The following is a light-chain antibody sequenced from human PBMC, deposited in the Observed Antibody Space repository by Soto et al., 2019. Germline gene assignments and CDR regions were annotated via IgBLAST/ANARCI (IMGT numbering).Light chain of an antibody. V-gene: IGKV1-5*03. Sequence: DIQMSQSPSTLSASVGGRVTMACGSSQTISSWLAWYQQKPGKAPKLLIYKASTLKSGVPSRFSGSGSGAEFSLTISILQPDDFATYYFQHYYGYSEAFGQGTKVDIK. CDR2: KAS. CDR1: QTISSW. J-gene: IGKJ1*01. CDR3: QHYYGYSEA.